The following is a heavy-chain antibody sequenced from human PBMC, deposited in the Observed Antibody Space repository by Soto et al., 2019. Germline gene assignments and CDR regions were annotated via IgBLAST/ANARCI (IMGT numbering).Heavy chain of an antibody. Sequence: PGGSLRLSCAASGFTFSGSAMHWVRQASGKGLEWVGRIRSKANSYATAYAASVKGRFTISRDDSKNTAYLQMNSLKTEDTAVYYCTRRAGDDEAKLYCSSTSCQPFYYYYYGMDVWDQGTTVTVSS. CDR3: TRRAGDDEAKLYCSSTSCQPFYYYYYGMDV. CDR2: IRSKANSYAT. CDR1: GFTFSGSA. J-gene: IGHJ6*02. V-gene: IGHV3-73*01. D-gene: IGHD2-2*01.